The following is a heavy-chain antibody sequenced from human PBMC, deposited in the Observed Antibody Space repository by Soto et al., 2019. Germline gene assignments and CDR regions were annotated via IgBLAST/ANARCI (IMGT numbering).Heavy chain of an antibody. D-gene: IGHD5-18*01. V-gene: IGHV4-30-4*01. J-gene: IGHJ4*02. CDR1: GGSISSGDYY. CDR3: ARDLRGYSYGYDY. Sequence: SETLSLTCTVSGGSISSGDYYWSWIRQPPGKGLEWIGYIYYSGSTYYNPSLKSRVTISVDTSKNQFSLKLSSVTAADTAVYYCARDLRGYSYGYDYWGQGTLVTVSS. CDR2: IYYSGST.